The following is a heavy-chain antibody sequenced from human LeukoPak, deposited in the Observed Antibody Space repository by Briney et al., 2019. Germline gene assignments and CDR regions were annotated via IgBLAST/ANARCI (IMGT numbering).Heavy chain of an antibody. CDR2: INWNGGST. CDR1: GFTFDDYG. V-gene: IGHV3-20*01. D-gene: IGHD2-15*01. J-gene: IGHJ3*02. CDR3: ARARAPWSESDDAFDI. Sequence: GGSLRLSCAASGFTFDDYGMSWVRQAPGKGLEWVSGINWNGGSTGYADSVKGRFTISRDNAKNSLYLQMNSLRAEDTALYHCARARAPWSESDDAFDIWGQGTMVTVSS.